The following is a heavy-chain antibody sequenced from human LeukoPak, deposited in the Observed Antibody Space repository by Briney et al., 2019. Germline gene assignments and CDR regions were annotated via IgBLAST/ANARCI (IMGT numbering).Heavy chain of an antibody. D-gene: IGHD7-27*01. J-gene: IGHJ6*03. CDR3: ARLGWGAPNYYYYYMDV. V-gene: IGHV4-59*01. CDR2: IYYSGST. CDR1: GGSISSYY. Sequence: SETLSLTCTVSGGSISSYYWSRIRQPPGKGLEWIGYIYYSGSTNYNPSLKSRVTISVDTSKNQFSLKLSSVTAADTAVYYCARLGWGAPNYYYYYMDVWGKGTTVTISS.